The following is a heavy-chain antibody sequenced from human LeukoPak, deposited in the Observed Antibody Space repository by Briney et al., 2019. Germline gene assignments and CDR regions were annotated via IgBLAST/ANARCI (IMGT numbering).Heavy chain of an antibody. CDR1: GFTFSSYS. CDR3: ASGWLGRYYMDV. J-gene: IGHJ6*03. V-gene: IGHV3-21*01. D-gene: IGHD3-22*01. CDR2: ISSSSSYI. Sequence: GGSLRLSCAASGFTFSSYSMNWVRQAPGKGLEWVSSISSSSSYIYYADSVKGRFTISRDNAKNSLYLQMNSLRAEDTAVYYCASGWLGRYYMDVWGKGTTVTVSS.